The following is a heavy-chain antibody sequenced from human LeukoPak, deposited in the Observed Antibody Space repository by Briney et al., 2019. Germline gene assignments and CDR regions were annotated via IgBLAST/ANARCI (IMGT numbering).Heavy chain of an antibody. J-gene: IGHJ4*02. CDR2: ISSEGGTT. D-gene: IGHD5-12*01. Sequence: GGSLRLSCAASGFTFSSYWTHWVRQAPGKGLVWVARISSEGGTTNYADSVKGRFTISRDNAKNTLYLQMNSLRAEDTAVYYCARIIVAYTGVDYWGQGTLVTVSS. V-gene: IGHV3-74*01. CDR1: GFTFSSYW. CDR3: ARIIVAYTGVDY.